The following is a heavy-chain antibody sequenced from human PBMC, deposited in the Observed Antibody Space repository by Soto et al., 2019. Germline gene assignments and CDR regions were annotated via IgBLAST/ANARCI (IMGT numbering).Heavy chain of an antibody. CDR1: GETFTSYG. V-gene: IGHV1-18*01. Sequence: GASMEVSREASGETFTSYGISRVRQAPGQGLEWMGWISAYNGNTNYAQKLQGRVTMTTDTSTSTAYMELRSLRSDDTAVYYCAREKFGSPFDPWGQGTLVTVSS. D-gene: IGHD3-10*01. CDR3: AREKFGSPFDP. CDR2: ISAYNGNT. J-gene: IGHJ5*02.